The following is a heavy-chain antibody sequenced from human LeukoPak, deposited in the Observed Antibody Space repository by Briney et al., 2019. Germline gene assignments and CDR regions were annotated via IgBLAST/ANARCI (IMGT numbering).Heavy chain of an antibody. D-gene: IGHD2-15*01. V-gene: IGHV3-9*01. Sequence: PGGSLRLSCAASGFTFDDYAMHWVRQAPGKGLEWVSGISWNSGSIGYADSVKGRFTISRDNAKNSLYLQMNSLRAEDTALYYCAKDIGYCSGGSCYSRYYYGMDVWGQGTTVTVSS. CDR3: AKDIGYCSGGSCYSRYYYGMDV. CDR1: GFTFDDYA. CDR2: ISWNSGSI. J-gene: IGHJ6*02.